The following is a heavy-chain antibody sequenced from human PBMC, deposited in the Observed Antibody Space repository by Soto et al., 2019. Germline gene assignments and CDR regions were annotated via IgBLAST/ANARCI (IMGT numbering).Heavy chain of an antibody. CDR3: ARVAKLGYCSGGSCPRGYYYMDV. V-gene: IGHV4-31*03. D-gene: IGHD2-15*01. Sequence: TLSLTCTVSGGSISSGGYYWSWIRQHPGKGLEWIGYIYYSGSTYYNPSLKSRVTISVDTSKNQFSLKLSSVTAADTAVYYCARVAKLGYCSGGSCPRGYYYMDVWGKGTTVTVSS. CDR1: GGSISSGGYY. J-gene: IGHJ6*03. CDR2: IYYSGST.